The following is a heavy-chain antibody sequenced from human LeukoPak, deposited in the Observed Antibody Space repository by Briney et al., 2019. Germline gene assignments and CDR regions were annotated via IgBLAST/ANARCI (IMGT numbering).Heavy chain of an antibody. CDR3: ARGPGYYDSSGYPVLAFDI. V-gene: IGHV4-34*01. D-gene: IGHD3-22*01. Sequence: SETLSLTCAVYGGSFSGYYWSWIRQPPGKGLEWIGEINHSGSTNYNPSLKSRVTISVDTSKNQFSLKLSSVTAADTAVYYCARGPGYYDSSGYPVLAFDIWGQGTMVTVSS. CDR2: INHSGST. J-gene: IGHJ3*02. CDR1: GGSFSGYY.